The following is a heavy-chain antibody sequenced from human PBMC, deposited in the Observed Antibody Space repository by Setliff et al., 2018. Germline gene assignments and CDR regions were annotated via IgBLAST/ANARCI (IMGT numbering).Heavy chain of an antibody. Sequence: SETLSLTCAVSGGSISSSNWWSWVRQPPGKGLEWIGEINHSGKTNYNPSLKSRVSISIDPSKKRFSLNLNSVTAADTAVYYCATAPGKLAMPASGAIDHWGEGTLVTVSS. J-gene: IGHJ4*02. V-gene: IGHV4-4*02. CDR2: INHSGKT. CDR1: GGSISSSNW. D-gene: IGHD1-26*01. CDR3: ATAPGKLAMPASGAIDH.